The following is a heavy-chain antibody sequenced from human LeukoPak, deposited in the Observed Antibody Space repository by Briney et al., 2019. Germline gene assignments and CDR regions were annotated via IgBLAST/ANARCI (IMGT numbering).Heavy chain of an antibody. D-gene: IGHD6-13*01. V-gene: IGHV1-2*02. CDR3: APSSSWYFDY. J-gene: IGHJ4*02. Sequence: GASVKVSCKTSGYTFTGYFIHWVRQAPGQGLEWMGWINPNSGGTSNLQKFQGRVAMTRDTSINTAYMDLSRLRSDDTAVYYCAPSSSWYFDYWGQGTLVTVSS. CDR1: GYTFTGYF. CDR2: INPNSGGT.